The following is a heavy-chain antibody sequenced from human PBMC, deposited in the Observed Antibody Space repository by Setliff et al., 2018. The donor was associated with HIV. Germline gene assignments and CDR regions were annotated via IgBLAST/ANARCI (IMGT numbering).Heavy chain of an antibody. CDR1: GYTFTGYY. J-gene: IGHJ4*02. CDR3: ARPGTRWSFDY. D-gene: IGHD3-3*01. Sequence: GASVKVSCKASGYTFTGYYMHWVRQAPGQGLEWMGWINPNNGGTNYAQKFQGWITMTRDTSISTAYMELSRLRSDDTAVYYCARPGTRWSFDYWGQGILVTVSS. V-gene: IGHV1-2*04. CDR2: INPNNGGT.